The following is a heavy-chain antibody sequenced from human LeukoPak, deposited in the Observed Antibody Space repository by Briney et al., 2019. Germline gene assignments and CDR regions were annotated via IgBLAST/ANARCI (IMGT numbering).Heavy chain of an antibody. Sequence: GESLQISCKASGYSFTIYWIAWVRQMPGKGLEWMGIIYPGDSDTRYSPSFQGQVTISADKSISTAYLQWSSLKASDTAMYYCARRMWEGYSGYDYAFDIWGQGTMVTVSS. CDR1: GYSFTIYW. J-gene: IGHJ3*02. CDR2: IYPGDSDT. D-gene: IGHD5-12*01. CDR3: ARRMWEGYSGYDYAFDI. V-gene: IGHV5-51*01.